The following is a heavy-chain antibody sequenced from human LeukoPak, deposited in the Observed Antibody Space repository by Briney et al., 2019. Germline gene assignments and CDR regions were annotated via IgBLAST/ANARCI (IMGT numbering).Heavy chain of an antibody. V-gene: IGHV4-30-4*01. Sequence: PSETLSLTCTVSGGSISSGEYYWSWIRQPPGKGLEWIGYIYYSGSTYYNPSLKSRIIISVDTSKNQFSLKLSSVTAADTAVYYCARAPITQVRGVPDYWGQGTLVTVSS. J-gene: IGHJ4*02. D-gene: IGHD3-10*01. CDR2: IYYSGST. CDR3: ARAPITQVRGVPDY. CDR1: GGSISSGEYY.